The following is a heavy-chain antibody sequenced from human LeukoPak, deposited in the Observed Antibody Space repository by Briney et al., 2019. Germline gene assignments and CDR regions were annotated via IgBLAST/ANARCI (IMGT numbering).Heavy chain of an antibody. J-gene: IGHJ5*02. Sequence: SEILSLTCTVSGGSISSGNYYWTWIRQPAGKGLEWIGCIYTSGSTNYNPSLKSRVTISVDTSKNQFSLKLSSVTAADTAVYYCARDRWLQPWGQGTLVTVSS. CDR1: GGSISSGNYY. CDR2: IYTSGST. V-gene: IGHV4-61*10. CDR3: ARDRWLQP. D-gene: IGHD5-24*01.